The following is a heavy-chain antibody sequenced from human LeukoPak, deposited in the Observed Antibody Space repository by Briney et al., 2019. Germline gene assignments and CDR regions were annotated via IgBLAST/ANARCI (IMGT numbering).Heavy chain of an antibody. V-gene: IGHV3-30*02. CDR3: AKMGDIVVVPAAILEGDDDY. J-gene: IGHJ4*02. Sequence: GGSLRLSCAASGFTFSSYGMHWVRQAPGKGLEWVAFIQYDGSNKYYADSVKGRFTISRDNSKNTLYLQMNSLRAEDTAVYYCAKMGDIVVVPAAILEGDDDYWGQGTLVTVSS. CDR2: IQYDGSNK. D-gene: IGHD2-2*02. CDR1: GFTFSSYG.